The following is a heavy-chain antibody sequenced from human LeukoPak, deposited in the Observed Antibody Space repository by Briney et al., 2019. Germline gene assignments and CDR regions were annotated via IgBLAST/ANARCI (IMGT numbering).Heavy chain of an antibody. CDR3: ARDLGGIYFDY. D-gene: IGHD1-26*01. CDR1: GGSISSYY. CDR2: IHFSGST. V-gene: IGHV4-59*01. Sequence: SETLSLTCTVSGGSISSYYWNWIRQPPGKGLEWIGSIHFSGSTNYNPSLRSRVTISVDTSKNQLSLKLSSVTAADTAVYYCARDLGGIYFDYWGQGTLVTVSS. J-gene: IGHJ4*02.